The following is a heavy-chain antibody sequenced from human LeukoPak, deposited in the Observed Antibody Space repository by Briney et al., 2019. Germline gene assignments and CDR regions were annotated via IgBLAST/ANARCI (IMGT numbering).Heavy chain of an antibody. CDR2: ISGSGGST. J-gene: IGHJ4*02. CDR1: GFTFSSYG. D-gene: IGHD3-10*01. V-gene: IGHV3-23*01. Sequence: GGTLRLSCAASGFTFSSYGMSWVRQAPGKGLEWVSAISGSGGSTYYADSVKGRFTISRDNSKNTLYLQMNCLRAEDTAVYYCAKDHGRDYYGSGRYDYWGQGTLVTVSS. CDR3: AKDHGRDYYGSGRYDY.